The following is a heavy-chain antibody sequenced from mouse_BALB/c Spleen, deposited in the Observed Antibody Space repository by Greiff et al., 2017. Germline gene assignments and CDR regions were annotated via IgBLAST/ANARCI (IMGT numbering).Heavy chain of an antibody. CDR3: ARSYYGYEKYYAMDY. CDR1: GFTFSDYY. V-gene: IGHV5-4*02. CDR2: ISDGGSYT. D-gene: IGHD1-2*01. J-gene: IGHJ4*01. Sequence: EVNLVESGGGLVKPGGSLKLSCAASGFTFSDYYMYWVRQTPEKRLEWVATISDGGSYTYYPDSVKGRFTISRDNAKNNLYLQMSSLKSEDTAMYYCARSYYGYEKYYAMDYWGQGTSVTVSS.